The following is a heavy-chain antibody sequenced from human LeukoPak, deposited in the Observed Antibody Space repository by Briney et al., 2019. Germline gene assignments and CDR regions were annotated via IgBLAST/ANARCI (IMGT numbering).Heavy chain of an antibody. J-gene: IGHJ4*02. D-gene: IGHD6-19*01. V-gene: IGHV4-39*01. Sequence: PSETLSLTCIVSGASLSNSVYCWGWLRQPPGKGLEWIGSIYYTGSTYYMPSLTSRVTMSIDTSKNQFSLKLTSVTAADTGIYYCARHLSGYTSPWTRWGQGTLVTVSS. CDR2: IYYTGST. CDR3: ARHLSGYTSPWTR. CDR1: GASLSNSVYC.